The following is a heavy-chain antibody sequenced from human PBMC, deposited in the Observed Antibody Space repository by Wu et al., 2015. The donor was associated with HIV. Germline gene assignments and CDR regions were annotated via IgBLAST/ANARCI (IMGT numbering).Heavy chain of an antibody. Sequence: QVQLLQSGAEVKKPGASVMVSCKASGYTFTDYYMYWVRQAPGQGLEWMGWINPNRGGTKYAQKFQGRVTMTRDTSISTAYIELSGLTSDDTAVYYCTRDELFRVDDAFDMWGQGTLVTVSS. D-gene: IGHD2-15*01. CDR2: INPNRGGT. CDR3: TRDELFRVDDAFDM. J-gene: IGHJ3*02. CDR1: GYTFTDYY. V-gene: IGHV1-2*02.